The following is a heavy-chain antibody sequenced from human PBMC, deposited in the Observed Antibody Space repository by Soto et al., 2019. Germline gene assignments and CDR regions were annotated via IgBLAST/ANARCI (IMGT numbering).Heavy chain of an antibody. J-gene: IGHJ6*02. V-gene: IGHV3-11*01. CDR2: ISSSGTII. Sequence: QGQLGETGGGLAKPGGSLRLSCAASGFTFSAYDMSWIRQAPGKGLEWVSYISSSGTIIYYADSVKGRFTISRDNARNSLFLQMNSLRAEDTAVYYCAKGYVWVSYRPSMDVWGHGTTVTVSS. CDR1: GFTFSAYD. D-gene: IGHD3-16*02. CDR3: AKGYVWVSYRPSMDV.